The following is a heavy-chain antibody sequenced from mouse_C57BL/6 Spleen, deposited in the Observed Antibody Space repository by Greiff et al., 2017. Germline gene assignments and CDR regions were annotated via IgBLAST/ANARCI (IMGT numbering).Heavy chain of an antibody. CDR2: IDPSDSYT. Sequence: QVQLQQPGAELVMPGASVKLSCKASGYTFTSYWMHWVKQRPGQGLEWIGEIDPSDSYTNYNQKFKGKSTLTVDKSSSTAYMQLSSLTSEDSAVYYCARVLRQGFDYWGQGTTLTVSS. J-gene: IGHJ2*01. CDR1: GYTFTSYW. V-gene: IGHV1-69*01. CDR3: ARVLRQGFDY. D-gene: IGHD2-4*01.